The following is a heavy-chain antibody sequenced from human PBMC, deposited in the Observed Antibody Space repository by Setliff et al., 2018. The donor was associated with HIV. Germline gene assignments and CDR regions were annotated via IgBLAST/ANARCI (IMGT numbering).Heavy chain of an antibody. Sequence: GGSLRLSCAASGFTFSSYTMNWVRQAPGKGLEWVSSISSNSDYIYYADSVKGRFTISRDNAKNSLYLQINSLRVEDTAVYYCARDFGSWLYGGSHWGFDYWGQGTLVTVSS. D-gene: IGHD6-13*01. CDR2: ISSNSDYI. CDR1: GFTFSSYT. J-gene: IGHJ4*02. CDR3: ARDFGSWLYGGSHWGFDY. V-gene: IGHV3-21*01.